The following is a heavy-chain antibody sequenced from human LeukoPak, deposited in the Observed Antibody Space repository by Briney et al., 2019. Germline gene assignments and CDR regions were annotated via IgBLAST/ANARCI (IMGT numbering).Heavy chain of an antibody. V-gene: IGHV1-8*01. CDR1: GYTFTSYD. CDR3: ARLAGSSSGDY. J-gene: IGHJ4*02. Sequence: ASVKVSCKASGYTFTSYDINWVRQATGQGLEWMGWMSPKSGNTGYAQKFQGRVTMTSNTAISTAYMELSSLRSEDTAVYYCARLAGSSSGDYWGQGTLVTVSS. D-gene: IGHD6-13*01. CDR2: MSPKSGNT.